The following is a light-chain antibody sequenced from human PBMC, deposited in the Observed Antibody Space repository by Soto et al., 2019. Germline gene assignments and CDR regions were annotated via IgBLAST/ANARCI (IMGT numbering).Light chain of an antibody. V-gene: IGKV3-15*01. CDR2: GAS. Sequence: EIVVTQSPATLSVSAGERATLSCRASPSVSSNLAWYQQKPGQAPRLLIYGASTRAAGIPARFSGSGSGTDFTLTISRLEPEDFAVYYCQQYGSSGTFGQGTKVDIK. J-gene: IGKJ1*01. CDR1: PSVSSN. CDR3: QQYGSSGT.